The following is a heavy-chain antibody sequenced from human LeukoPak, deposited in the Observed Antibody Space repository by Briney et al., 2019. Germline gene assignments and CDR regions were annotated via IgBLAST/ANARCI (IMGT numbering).Heavy chain of an antibody. V-gene: IGHV3-7*01. J-gene: IGHJ6*04. D-gene: IGHD3-10*02. CDR2: IKQDGSEK. Sequence: GGSLRLSCAASGFTFSSYSMNWVRQAPGKGLEWVGNIKQDGSEKYYVDSVKGRFTISRDNAKNSLYLQMNSLRAEDTAVYYCAELGITMIGGVWGKGTTVTISS. CDR3: AELGITMIGGV. CDR1: GFTFSSYS.